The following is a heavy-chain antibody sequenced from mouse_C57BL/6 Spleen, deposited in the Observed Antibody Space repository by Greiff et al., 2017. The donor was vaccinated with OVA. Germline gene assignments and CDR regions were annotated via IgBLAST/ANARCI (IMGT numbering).Heavy chain of an antibody. J-gene: IGHJ2*01. Sequence: QVQLKQPGAELVRPGSSVKLSCKASGYTFTSYWMDWVKQRPGQGLEWIGNIYPSDSETHYNQKFKDKATLTVDKSSSTAYMQLSSLTSEDSAVYYCARRGSYYSNYLYYFDYWGQGTTLTVSS. CDR2: IYPSDSET. CDR3: ARRGSYYSNYLYYFDY. D-gene: IGHD2-5*01. V-gene: IGHV1-61*01. CDR1: GYTFTSYW.